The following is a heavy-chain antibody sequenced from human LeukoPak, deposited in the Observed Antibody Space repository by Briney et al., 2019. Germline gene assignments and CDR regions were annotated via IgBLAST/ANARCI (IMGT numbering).Heavy chain of an antibody. CDR1: RFTFSSYA. Sequence: GGSLRLSCAASRFTFSSYAMSWVRQAPGKGLEWVSAISGSGGSTYYADSVKGRFTISRDNAKNSLSLQMNGLRAEDTAVYYCARERSGTFCLDYWGHGTLVSVSS. CDR3: ARERSGTFCLDY. D-gene: IGHD1-26*01. V-gene: IGHV3-23*01. CDR2: ISGSGGST. J-gene: IGHJ4*01.